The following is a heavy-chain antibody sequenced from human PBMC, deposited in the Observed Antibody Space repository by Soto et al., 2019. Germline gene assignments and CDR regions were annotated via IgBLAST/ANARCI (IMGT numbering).Heavy chain of an antibody. CDR2: INHSGST. D-gene: IGHD3-3*01. J-gene: IGHJ4*02. CDR3: ARGAGYDFWSGYYDY. CDR1: GGSFSGYY. Sequence: QVQLQQWGAGLLKPSDTLSLTCAVYGGSFSGYYWSWIRQPPGKGLEWIGEINHSGSTNYNPSLKSRVTISVDTSKNQFSRKLSSVTAADTAVYYCARGAGYDFWSGYYDYWGQGTLVTVSS. V-gene: IGHV4-34*01.